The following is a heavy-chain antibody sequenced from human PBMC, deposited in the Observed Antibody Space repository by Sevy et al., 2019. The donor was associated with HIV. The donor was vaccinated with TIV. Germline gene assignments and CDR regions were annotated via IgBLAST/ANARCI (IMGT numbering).Heavy chain of an antibody. J-gene: IGHJ3*01. CDR2: ISDGGGNI. Sequence: GGSLRLSCAASGFTFRNYGMNWVRQAPGKGLEWVSSISDGGGNIYYADSVKGRFPVSRDNSMKTFYLQLNRLRAEDTAVYYCAKGRVRSLDWFEPFDVWGQGTMVTVSS. D-gene: IGHD3-9*01. V-gene: IGHV3-23*01. CDR3: AKGRVRSLDWFEPFDV. CDR1: GFTFRNYG.